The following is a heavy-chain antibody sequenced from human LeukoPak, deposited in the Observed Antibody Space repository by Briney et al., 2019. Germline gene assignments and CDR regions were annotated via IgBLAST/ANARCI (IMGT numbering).Heavy chain of an antibody. CDR1: GLTFSSYS. CDR3: ARDLGLPDS. CDR2: ISSSSSTI. Sequence: GGSLRPSCAAAGLTFSSYSMNWVRQAPGKGLEWISYISSSSSTIYYADSVKGRFTISRDNAKNSLYLQMNSLRAEDTAVYYCARDLGLPDSWGQGTLVTVSS. V-gene: IGHV3-48*01. J-gene: IGHJ5*01.